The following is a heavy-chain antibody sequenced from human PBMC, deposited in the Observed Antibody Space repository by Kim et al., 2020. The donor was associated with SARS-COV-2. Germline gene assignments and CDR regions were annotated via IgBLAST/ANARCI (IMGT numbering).Heavy chain of an antibody. J-gene: IGHJ3*02. Sequence: SETLSLTCTVSGGSISSSSYYWGWIRQPPGKGLEWIGSIYYSGSTYYNPSLKSRVTISVDTSKNQFSLKLSSVTAADTAVYYCARSMVRGVDAFDIWGQG. V-gene: IGHV4-39*01. CDR1: GGSISSSSYY. CDR2: IYYSGST. CDR3: ARSMVRGVDAFDI. D-gene: IGHD3-10*01.